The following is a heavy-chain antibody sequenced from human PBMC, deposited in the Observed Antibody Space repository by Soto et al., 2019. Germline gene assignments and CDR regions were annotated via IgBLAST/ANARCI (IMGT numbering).Heavy chain of an antibody. CDR3: ARSSRMSGYDYDY. CDR1: GGTFSSYA. J-gene: IGHJ4*02. Sequence: SVKVSCKASGGTFSSYAISWVRQAPGQGLEWMGGIIPIFGIANYAQKFQGRVTITADKSTSTAYMELSSLRSEDTAVYYCARSSRMSGYDYDYWGQGTLVTVSS. V-gene: IGHV1-69*10. D-gene: IGHD5-12*01. CDR2: IIPIFGIA.